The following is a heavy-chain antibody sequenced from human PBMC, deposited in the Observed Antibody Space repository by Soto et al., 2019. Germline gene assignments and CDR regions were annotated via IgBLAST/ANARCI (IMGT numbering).Heavy chain of an antibody. CDR3: AKGPPNPDIVVVPAAPLNYYYYMDV. J-gene: IGHJ6*03. CDR2: ISWNSGSI. CDR1: GFTFXDXA. Sequence: EVQLVESGGGLVQPGRSLRXSCAASGFTFXDXAMHWVRQAPGKGLEWVSGISWNSGSIGYADSVKGRFTISRDNAKNSLYLQMNSLRAEDTALYYCAKGPPNPDIVVVPAAPLNYYYYMDVWGKGTTVTVSS. V-gene: IGHV3-9*01. D-gene: IGHD2-2*01.